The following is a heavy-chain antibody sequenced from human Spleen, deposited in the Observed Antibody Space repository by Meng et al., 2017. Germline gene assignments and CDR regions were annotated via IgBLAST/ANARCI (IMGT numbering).Heavy chain of an antibody. CDR1: GFTFTDYV. V-gene: IGHV3-23*01. CDR3: AKDLSPSTVTYYYYYYYGMDV. Sequence: GGSLRLSCAASGFTFTDYVMSWVRQAPGKGLEWVSAISGSGGSTYYADSVKGRFTISRDNSKNTLYLQMNSLRAEDTAVYYCAKDLSPSTVTYYYYYYYGMDVWGQATTVTFSS. J-gene: IGHJ6*01. D-gene: IGHD2-2*01. CDR2: ISGSGGST.